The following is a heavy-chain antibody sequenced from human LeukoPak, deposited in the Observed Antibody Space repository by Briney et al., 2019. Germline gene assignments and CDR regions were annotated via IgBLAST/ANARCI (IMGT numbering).Heavy chain of an antibody. CDR1: GFTLSSYG. CDR2: ISYDGSNK. Sequence: GGSLRLYCAASGFTLSSYGMHWVRPAPSKGLEWVAVISYDGSNKYYAYSVKGRLTISTDNYKNTLYLQMNSLRAEDAALYFCARDPYSGSYGAYYYYYMDVWGKGTTVTISS. V-gene: IGHV3-30*03. J-gene: IGHJ6*03. CDR3: ARDPYSGSYGAYYYYYMDV. D-gene: IGHD1-26*01.